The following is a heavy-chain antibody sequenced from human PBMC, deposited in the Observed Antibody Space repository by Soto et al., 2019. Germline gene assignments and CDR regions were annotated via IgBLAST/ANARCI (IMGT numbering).Heavy chain of an antibody. CDR1: GYTFTSYG. V-gene: IGHV1-18*01. J-gene: IGHJ4*02. CDR2: ISAYNGNT. Sequence: ASVKVSCKASGYTFTSYGISWVRQAPGQGLEWMGWISAYNGNTNYAQKLQGRVTMTTDTSTTTAYMELRSLRADDTAVYYCAREPRRDGYTVSIDYWGQGTLVTVSS. CDR3: AREPRRDGYTVSIDY. D-gene: IGHD5-12*01.